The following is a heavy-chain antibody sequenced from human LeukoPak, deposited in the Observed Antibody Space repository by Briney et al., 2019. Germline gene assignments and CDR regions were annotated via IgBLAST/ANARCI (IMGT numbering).Heavy chain of an antibody. Sequence: SETLSLTCTVPGGSISSYYWSWIRQPPGKGLEWIGYIYHSGSTNYNPSLKSRVTISVDTSKNQFSLKLSSVTAADTAVYYCARAERWLQLIDYWGQGTLVTVSS. J-gene: IGHJ4*02. D-gene: IGHD5-24*01. V-gene: IGHV4-59*01. CDR2: IYHSGST. CDR3: ARAERWLQLIDY. CDR1: GGSISSYY.